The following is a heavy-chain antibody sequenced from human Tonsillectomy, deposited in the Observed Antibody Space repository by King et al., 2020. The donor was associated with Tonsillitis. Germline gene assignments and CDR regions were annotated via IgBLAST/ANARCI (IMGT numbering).Heavy chain of an antibody. Sequence: QLVQSGAEVKKPGASVKVSCKASGYTFTGYYMHWVRQAPGQGLEWMGWINPNSGSTNYAQKFQGRVSMTRDTTITTAYMELSRLRSDDTAAYYCANGNHSFYGSGALSASNIWGQGTMVTVSS. CDR3: ANGNHSFYGSGALSASNI. CDR2: INPNSGST. CDR1: GYTFTGYY. D-gene: IGHD3-10*01. J-gene: IGHJ3*02. V-gene: IGHV1-2*02.